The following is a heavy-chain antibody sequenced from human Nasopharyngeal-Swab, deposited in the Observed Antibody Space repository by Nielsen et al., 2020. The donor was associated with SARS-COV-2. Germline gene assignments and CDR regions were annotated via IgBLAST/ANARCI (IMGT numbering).Heavy chain of an antibody. V-gene: IGHV3-73*01. CDR3: TTDFYFDY. Sequence: GSLKISCAASGFIFSGSAMHWVRQASGKGLEWVGRIGDKDHNYATTYGASVKGRFTISRDDSTNTAFLQMDSLKTEDTALYYCTTDFYFDYWGQGTLVTVSS. CDR2: IGDKDHNYAT. CDR1: GFIFSGSA. J-gene: IGHJ4*02.